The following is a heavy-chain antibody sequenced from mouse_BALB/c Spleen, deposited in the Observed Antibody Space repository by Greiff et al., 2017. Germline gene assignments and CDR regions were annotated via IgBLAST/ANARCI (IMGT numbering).Heavy chain of an antibody. D-gene: IGHD2-4*01. CDR2: ISYSGST. Sequence: EVKLEESGPSLVKPSQTLSLTCSVTGDSITSGYWNWIRKFPGNKLEYMGYISYSGSTYYNPSLKSRISITRDTSKNQYYLQLNSVTTEDTATYYCARYTIYYDYAMDYWGQGTSVTVSS. CDR3: ARYTIYYDYAMDY. J-gene: IGHJ4*01. CDR1: GDSITSGY. V-gene: IGHV3-8*02.